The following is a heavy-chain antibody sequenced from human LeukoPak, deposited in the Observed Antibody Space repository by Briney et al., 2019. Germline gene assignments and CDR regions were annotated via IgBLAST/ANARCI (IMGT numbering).Heavy chain of an antibody. CDR3: ARVAVGGWYRRYFDY. CDR2: INPSGGST. V-gene: IGHV1-46*01. CDR1: GYTFINYY. D-gene: IGHD6-19*01. Sequence: ASVKVSCKASGYTFINYYVHWVRQPPGQGLEWMGIINPSGGSTSYAQKFQGRVTMTRDTSTSTVYMELSSLRSEDTAVYYCARVAVGGWYRRYFDYWGQGTLVTVSS. J-gene: IGHJ4*02.